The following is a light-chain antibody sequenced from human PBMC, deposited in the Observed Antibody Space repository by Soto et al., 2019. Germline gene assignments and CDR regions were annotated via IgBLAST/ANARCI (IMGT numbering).Light chain of an antibody. V-gene: IGKV3D-15*01. CDR1: QSVYSN. J-gene: IGKJ4*01. CDR2: GAS. CDR3: QQYNNWPPLT. Sequence: VVTRSVATFTVPPGACPTLYCRASQSVYSNLAWYQQKPGQAPRLLIFGASTRATGIPARFSGSGSGTEFTLAIRSLQSEDCGVYYCQQYNNWPPLTFGGGTKVDIK.